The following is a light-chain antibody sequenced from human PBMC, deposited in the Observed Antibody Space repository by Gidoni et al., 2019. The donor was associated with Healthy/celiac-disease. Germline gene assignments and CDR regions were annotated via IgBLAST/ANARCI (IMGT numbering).Light chain of an antibody. V-gene: IGKV3-15*01. CDR1: QSVSSN. CDR2: GAS. J-gene: IGKJ1*01. CDR3: QQYNNWPWT. Sequence: IVMTQSPATLSVSPGERATLSCRASQSVSSNLAWYQQKTGQAPRLLIYGASTRATGIPARFSGSGSGTEFTLTISSLQSEDFAVYHCQQYNNWPWTFGQXTKVEIK.